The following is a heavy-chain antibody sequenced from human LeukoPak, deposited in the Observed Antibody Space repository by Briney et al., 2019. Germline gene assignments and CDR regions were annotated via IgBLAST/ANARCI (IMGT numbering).Heavy chain of an antibody. Sequence: GGSLRLSCAASGSTFSTYDMHWVRQATGKGLEWVSTIGTAGDTYYAGSVKGRFTISRENAKNSLYLQMNSMRAGDTAIYFCAREGEHDALDIWGHGTLVTVSS. CDR3: AREGEHDALDI. D-gene: IGHD1/OR15-1a*01. CDR2: IGTAGDT. J-gene: IGHJ3*02. V-gene: IGHV3-13*01. CDR1: GSTFSTYD.